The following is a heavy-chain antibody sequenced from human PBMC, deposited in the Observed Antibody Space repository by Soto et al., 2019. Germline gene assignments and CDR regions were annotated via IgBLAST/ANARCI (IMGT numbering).Heavy chain of an antibody. CDR3: AKDGIVGATLVPYRYFDY. V-gene: IGHV3-30*18. D-gene: IGHD1-26*01. J-gene: IGHJ4*02. CDR2: ISYDGSNK. Sequence: PGGSLRLSCAASGFTFSSYGMHWVRQAPGKELEWVAVISYDGSNKYYADSVKGRFTISRDNSKNTLYLQMNSLRAEDTAVYYCAKDGIVGATLVPYRYFDYWGQGTLVTVSS. CDR1: GFTFSSYG.